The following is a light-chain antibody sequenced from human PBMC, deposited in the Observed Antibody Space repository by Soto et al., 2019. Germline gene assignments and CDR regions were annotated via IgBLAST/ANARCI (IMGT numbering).Light chain of an antibody. J-gene: IGKJ4*01. CDR3: QQSHSTPLT. Sequence: DIQMTQSPSSLSASVGDRVTITCRASQSISNYLNWYQQKPGTAPKLLIHTASSLQSGVPSRFSGSGSGTDFTLTISSLQPEDFATYYCQQSHSTPLTFGGGTKVEIK. CDR2: TAS. V-gene: IGKV1-39*01. CDR1: QSISNY.